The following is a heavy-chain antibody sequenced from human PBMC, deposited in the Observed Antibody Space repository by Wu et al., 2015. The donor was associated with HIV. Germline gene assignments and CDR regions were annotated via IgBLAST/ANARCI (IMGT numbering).Heavy chain of an antibody. J-gene: IGHJ6*02. CDR1: GDTFSYSA. D-gene: IGHD5-12*01. Sequence: QVQLVQSATEGKKPGSSVKVSCKASGDTFSYSAFSWVRQAPGQGLEWMGGINPLFGTTKYAQKFQGRVTITTDESKSIAYMELSSLKSEDTAVYYCARNTDSVATSLYSLGVWGQGTTVTVSS. CDR3: ARNTDSVATSLYSLGV. CDR2: INPLFGTT. V-gene: IGHV1-69*05.